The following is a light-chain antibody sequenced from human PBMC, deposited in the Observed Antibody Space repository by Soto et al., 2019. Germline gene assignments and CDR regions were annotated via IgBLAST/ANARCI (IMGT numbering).Light chain of an antibody. CDR1: QSVSGN. CDR3: QQYNYRPPA. V-gene: IGKV3-15*01. Sequence: EIVMTQSPATLSVSPGERAALSCRASQSVSGNLAWYQQTPGQAPRLLIYGASTRATGIPARFRGSGFGTEFTLTISSLKSEDFAVYYCQQYNYRPPAFGQGTRLEIK. CDR2: GAS. J-gene: IGKJ5*01.